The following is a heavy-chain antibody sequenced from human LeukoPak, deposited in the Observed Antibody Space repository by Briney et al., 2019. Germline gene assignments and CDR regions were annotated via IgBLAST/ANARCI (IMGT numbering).Heavy chain of an antibody. D-gene: IGHD2-8*02. CDR2: VYTSGGT. J-gene: IGHJ4*02. CDR3: ARLYDSPYSDTGAYYFDW. Sequence: PSETLSLTCSVSGDSFTSYFWGWLRQPPGKGLDWIGYVYTSGGTFYNPSLQSRFTISVDKSTNQFSLKLTSVTAADTAVYYCARLYDSPYSDTGAYYFDWWGQGALVAVSS. V-gene: IGHV4-4*09. CDR1: GDSFTSYF.